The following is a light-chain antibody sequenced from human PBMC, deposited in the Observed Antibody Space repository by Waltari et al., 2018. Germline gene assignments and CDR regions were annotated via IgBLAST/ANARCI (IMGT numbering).Light chain of an antibody. CDR3: SSYAGSMTLV. CDR1: SSAVGGYNF. V-gene: IGLV2-8*01. Sequence: QSALTQPPSASGSPGQSVTISCTGTSSAVGGYNFVSWYQQHPGKAPKLMIYEVSERPSGVPDRFSGSKSGNTASLTVSGRQTEDESDYYCSSYAGSMTLVFGGGTKLTVL. CDR2: EVS. J-gene: IGLJ2*01.